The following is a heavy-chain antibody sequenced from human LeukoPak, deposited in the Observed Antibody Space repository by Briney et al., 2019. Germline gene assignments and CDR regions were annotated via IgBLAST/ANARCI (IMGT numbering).Heavy chain of an antibody. CDR2: LSGGGGNT. CDR1: GFTFSSYA. CDR3: ARDGENHYYDY. D-gene: IGHD7-27*01. J-gene: IGHJ4*02. Sequence: GGSLRLSCAASGFTFSSYAMSWVRQAPGKGLEWVSALSGGGGNTNYADSVKGRFTISRDNSKHTLYLQMNSLRAEDTAVYYCARDGENHYYDYWGQGTLVTVST. V-gene: IGHV3-23*01.